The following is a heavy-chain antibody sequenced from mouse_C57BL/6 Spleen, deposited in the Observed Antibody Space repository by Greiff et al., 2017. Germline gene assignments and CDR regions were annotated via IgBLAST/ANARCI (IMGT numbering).Heavy chain of an antibody. CDR1: GYTFTSYW. CDR2: INPSNGGT. CDR3: ARGSGGYYAMDY. J-gene: IGHJ4*01. D-gene: IGHD3-1*01. Sequence: QVQLKQPGTELVKPGASVKLSCKASGYTFTSYWMHWVKQRPGQGLEWIGNINPSNGGTNYNEKFKSKATLTVDKSSSTAYMQLSSLTSEDSAVYYCARGSGGYYAMDYWGQGTSVTVSS. V-gene: IGHV1-53*01.